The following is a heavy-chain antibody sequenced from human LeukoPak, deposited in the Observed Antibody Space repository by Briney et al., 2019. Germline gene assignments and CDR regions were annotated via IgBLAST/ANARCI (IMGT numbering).Heavy chain of an antibody. J-gene: IGHJ6*02. CDR1: GDSISSYY. Sequence: SETLSLTCTVSGDSISSYYWSWIRQPPGKGLEWIGYIYYSGSTNYNPSLKSRVTISVDTSKNQFSLKLSSVTAADTAVYYCARLGSTMVRGVLDVWGQGTTVTVSS. CDR2: IYYSGST. V-gene: IGHV4-59*08. CDR3: ARLGSTMVRGVLDV. D-gene: IGHD3-10*01.